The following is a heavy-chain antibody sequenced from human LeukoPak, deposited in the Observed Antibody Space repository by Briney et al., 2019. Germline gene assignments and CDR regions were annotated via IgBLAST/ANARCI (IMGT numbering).Heavy chain of an antibody. J-gene: IGHJ5*02. D-gene: IGHD6-19*01. CDR2: IYYSAST. V-gene: IGHV4-59*01. CDR3: ARAHSSGWPHMFDP. CDR1: GGSISTYS. Sequence: PSETLSLTCTVSGGSISTYSWTWIRQPPGKGLEWIGNIYYSASTNYNPSLKSRVTISIDTSKNQFSLKVSSVTAADTAVYYCARAHSSGWPHMFDPWGQGTLVTVPS.